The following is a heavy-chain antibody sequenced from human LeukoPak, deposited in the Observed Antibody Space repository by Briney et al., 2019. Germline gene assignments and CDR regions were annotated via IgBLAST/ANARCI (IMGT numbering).Heavy chain of an antibody. CDR2: INHSGST. J-gene: IGHJ4*02. CDR3: ARERRYCSSTSCYRSVFDY. Sequence: LETLSPTCAVYGGSFSGYYWSWIRQPPGKGLEWIGEINHSGSTNYNPSLKSRVTISVDTSKNQFSLKLSSVTAADTAVYYCARERRYCSSTSCYRSVFDYWGQGTLVTVSS. V-gene: IGHV4-34*01. D-gene: IGHD2-2*02. CDR1: GGSFSGYY.